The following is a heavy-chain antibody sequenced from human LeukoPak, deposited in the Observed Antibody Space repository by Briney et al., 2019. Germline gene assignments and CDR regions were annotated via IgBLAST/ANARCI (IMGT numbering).Heavy chain of an antibody. D-gene: IGHD3-10*01. V-gene: IGHV1-18*01. CDR2: ISAYNGNT. CDR3: ARVPLPRLLWFGELGRDY. J-gene: IGHJ4*02. CDR1: GYTFTSYG. Sequence: ASVKVSCKASGYTFTSYGISWVRQAPGQGLEWMGWISAYNGNTNYAQKLQGRVTMTTDTSTSTAYMELRSLSSDDTAVYYCARVPLPRLLWFGELGRDYWGQGTLVTVSS.